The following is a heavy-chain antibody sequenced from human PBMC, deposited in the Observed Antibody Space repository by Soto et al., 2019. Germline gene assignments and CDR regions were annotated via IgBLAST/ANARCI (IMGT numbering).Heavy chain of an antibody. D-gene: IGHD4-17*01. CDR1: GGSISSYY. CDR2: IYYSGST. Sequence: QVQLQESGPGLVKPSENLSLTCTVSGGSISSYYWSWIRQPPGKGLEWIGYIYYSGSTNYNPSLKSRVTISVDTSKNQFSLKLSSVTAADTAVYYCARRYGVYFDYWGQGTLVTVSS. V-gene: IGHV4-59*08. J-gene: IGHJ4*02. CDR3: ARRYGVYFDY.